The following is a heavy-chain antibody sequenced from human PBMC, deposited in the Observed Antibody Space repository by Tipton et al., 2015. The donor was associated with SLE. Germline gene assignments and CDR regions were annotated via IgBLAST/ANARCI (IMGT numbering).Heavy chain of an antibody. V-gene: IGHV3-30*18. CDR1: GFTFSSYG. CDR2: LSNDGRNK. J-gene: IGHJ6*03. Sequence: SLRLPCAASGFTFSSYGMHWVRQAPGKGLEWVAVLSNDGRNKYFGDSVKGRFTISRDNSKNTLYLQMNSLRAEDTAVYYCAKPYYDFWSLEDYYYYMDVWGKGTTVTVSS. D-gene: IGHD3-3*01. CDR3: AKPYYDFWSLEDYYYYMDV.